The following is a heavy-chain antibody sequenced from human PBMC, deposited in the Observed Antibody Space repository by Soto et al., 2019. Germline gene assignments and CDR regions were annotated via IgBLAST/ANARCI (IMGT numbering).Heavy chain of an antibody. CDR1: GGSISSGDYY. CDR3: ARVSSTLNYYFDY. CDR2: IYYSGST. J-gene: IGHJ4*02. Sequence: PSETLSLTCTVSGGSISSGDYYWSWIRQPPGKGLEWIGYIYYSGSTYYNPSLKSRVTISVDTSKNQFSLKLSSVTAADTAVYYCARVSSTLNYYFDYWGQGTLVTVSS. V-gene: IGHV4-30-4*01.